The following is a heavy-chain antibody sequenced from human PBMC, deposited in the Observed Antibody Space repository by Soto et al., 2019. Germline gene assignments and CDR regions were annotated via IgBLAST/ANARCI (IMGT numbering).Heavy chain of an antibody. CDR2: IRPGGDST. Sequence: GGSLRLSCAASGFRFRTRAMSWVRQAPGKGLEWVASIRPGGDSTYYADSVKGRFAVSRDNSNVTLYLQMDSLRVEDAAIYYCTTHEEGAPWAGGFDSWGQGTLVTVSS. CDR1: GFRFRTRA. V-gene: IGHV3-23*01. CDR3: TTHEEGAPWAGGFDS. J-gene: IGHJ5*01. D-gene: IGHD1-26*01.